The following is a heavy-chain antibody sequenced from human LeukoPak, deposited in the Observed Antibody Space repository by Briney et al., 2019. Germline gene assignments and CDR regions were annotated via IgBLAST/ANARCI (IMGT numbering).Heavy chain of an antibody. CDR2: INPNSGGT. CDR3: ARSSAADIKYYFDY. V-gene: IGHV1-18*01. J-gene: IGHJ4*02. CDR1: GYVFTSYG. Sequence: ASVKVSCKASGYVFTSYGISWVRQAPGQGLEWMGWINPNSGGTNYAQKFQGRVTITADESTSTAYMELSSLRSEDTAVYYCARSSAADIKYYFDYWGQGTLVTVSS. D-gene: IGHD6-13*01.